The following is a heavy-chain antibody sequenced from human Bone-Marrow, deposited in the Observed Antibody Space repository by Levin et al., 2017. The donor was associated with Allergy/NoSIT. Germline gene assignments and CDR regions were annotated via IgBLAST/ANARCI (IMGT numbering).Heavy chain of an antibody. D-gene: IGHD1-7*01. CDR3: VRPRCGTGICPLNYFDA. Sequence: GESLKISCKGSGYTFDTYWIGWVRQTPGKGLEWMGNIFPDSSNTKYSPSFQGHVSISADESTTTAYLQWSSLRASDTAMYYCVRPRCGTGICPLNYFDAWGQGTQVTVST. V-gene: IGHV5-51*01. CDR1: GYTFDTYW. J-gene: IGHJ5*02. CDR2: IFPDSSNT.